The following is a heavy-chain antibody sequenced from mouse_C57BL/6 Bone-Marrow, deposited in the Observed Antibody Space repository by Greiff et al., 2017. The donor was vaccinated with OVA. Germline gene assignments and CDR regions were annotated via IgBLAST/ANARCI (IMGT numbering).Heavy chain of an antibody. CDR1: GFNIKDYY. CDR2: IDPEGGET. V-gene: IGHV14-2*01. D-gene: IGHD2-5*01. CDR3: ATFSNYGLWFAY. Sequence: VQLQQSGAELVKPGASVTLSCTASGFNIKDYYMHWVTQRTEQGLEWIGRIDPEGGETKYAPKFQGQVTITADTASNTAYLQLSSLTSDDTAVYYCATFSNYGLWFAYWGQGTPVTVSA. J-gene: IGHJ3*01.